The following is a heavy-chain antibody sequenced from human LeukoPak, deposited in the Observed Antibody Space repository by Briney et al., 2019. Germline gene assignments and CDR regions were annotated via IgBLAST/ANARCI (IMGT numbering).Heavy chain of an antibody. CDR1: VYTFTSYG. J-gene: IGHJ4*02. Sequence: GASVKLSCKASVYTFTSYGISWGRQAPGQGLEWMGWRSAYNGSTNYAQKLQGILTMTTDTTKSTANMELRSLRSDDTAVYYCARKYCSSTSCYWIAAAGYFDYWGQGTLVTVSS. V-gene: IGHV1-18*01. CDR2: RSAYNGST. CDR3: ARKYCSSTSCYWIAAAGYFDY. D-gene: IGHD2-2*01.